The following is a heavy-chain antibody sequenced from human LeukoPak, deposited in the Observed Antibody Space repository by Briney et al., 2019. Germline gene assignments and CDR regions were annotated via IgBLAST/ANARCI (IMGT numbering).Heavy chain of an antibody. D-gene: IGHD3-9*01. V-gene: IGHV1-2*02. J-gene: IGHJ5*02. CDR2: INPNSGGT. CDR1: GYTFTGYY. Sequence: ASVKVSCKASGYTFTGYYMHWVRQAPGQGLEWMGWINPNSGGTKYAQKFQGRVTMTRDTSTTTVYMELSSLRSEDTAVYYCARGKMHYDILTGYGFDPWGQGTLVTVSS. CDR3: ARGKMHYDILTGYGFDP.